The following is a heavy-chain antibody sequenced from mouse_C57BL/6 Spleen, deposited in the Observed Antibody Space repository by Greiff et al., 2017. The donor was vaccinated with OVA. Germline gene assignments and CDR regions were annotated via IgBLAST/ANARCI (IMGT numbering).Heavy chain of an antibody. D-gene: IGHD2-5*01. CDR1: GYAFSSSW. Sequence: QVQLQQSGPELVPTGSSVKISCKASGYAFSSSWMNWVKQRPGKGLEWIGRIYPGDGDTNYNGKFKGKATLTADKSSSTAYMQLSSLTSEDSAVYFCARSYSNSYYFDYWGQGTTLTVSS. V-gene: IGHV1-82*01. CDR2: IYPGDGDT. J-gene: IGHJ2*01. CDR3: ARSYSNSYYFDY.